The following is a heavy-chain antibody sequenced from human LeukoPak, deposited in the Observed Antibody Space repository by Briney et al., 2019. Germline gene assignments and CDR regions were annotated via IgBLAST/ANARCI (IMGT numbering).Heavy chain of an antibody. J-gene: IGHJ3*02. Sequence: SETLSLTCTVSGGSISSSSYYWGWIRQPPGKGLEWIGSIYYSGSTYYNPSLKSRVTISVDTSKNQFSLKLSSVTAADTAVYYCARVVGYCSSTSCLGDAFDIWGQGTMVTVSS. V-gene: IGHV4-39*07. CDR3: ARVVGYCSSTSCLGDAFDI. CDR2: IYYSGST. CDR1: GGSISSSSYY. D-gene: IGHD2-2*01.